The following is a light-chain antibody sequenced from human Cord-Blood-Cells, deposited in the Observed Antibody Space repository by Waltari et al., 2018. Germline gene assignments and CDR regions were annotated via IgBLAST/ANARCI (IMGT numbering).Light chain of an antibody. Sequence: DIQMTQSPSTLSASVGDRVTITCRARQSISSWLAWYQQKPGNAPKLLIYDASSLESGVPSRVSVSRSGTEFSLTISSLQPDDFATYYCQQYNSYSYTFGQGTKLEI. CDR3: QQYNSYSYT. J-gene: IGKJ2*01. CDR2: DAS. V-gene: IGKV1-5*01. CDR1: QSISSW.